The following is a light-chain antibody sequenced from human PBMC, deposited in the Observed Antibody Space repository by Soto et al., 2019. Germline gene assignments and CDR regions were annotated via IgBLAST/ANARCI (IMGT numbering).Light chain of an antibody. Sequence: DIHLTQSPSTLSASVGDRVTITCRASQNINSWLAWYQQKPGVATKVLIFDASSLQSVVPSGFSGSGSGTECTLTIGSLQPEAFATYYCLRYNGFFQTLGQGTQVEV. CDR1: QNINSW. CDR2: DAS. V-gene: IGKV1-5*01. J-gene: IGKJ1*01. CDR3: LRYNGFFQT.